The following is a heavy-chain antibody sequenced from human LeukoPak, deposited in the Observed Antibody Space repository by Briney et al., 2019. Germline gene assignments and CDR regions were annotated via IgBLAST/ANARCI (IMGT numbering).Heavy chain of an antibody. CDR2: FDPEDGET. V-gene: IGHV1-24*01. Sequence: ASVKVSCKVSGYTLTELSMHWVRQAPRKGLEWMGGFDPEDGETIYAQKFQGRVTMTEDTSTDTAYMELSSLRSEDTAVYYCATSIAVAPYWYFDLWGRGTLVTVSS. CDR1: GYTLTELS. CDR3: ATSIAVAPYWYFDL. D-gene: IGHD6-19*01. J-gene: IGHJ2*01.